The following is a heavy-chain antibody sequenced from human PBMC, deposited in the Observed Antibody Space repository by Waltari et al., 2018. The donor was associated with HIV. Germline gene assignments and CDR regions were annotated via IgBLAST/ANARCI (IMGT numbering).Heavy chain of an antibody. CDR2: IRWDSGRI. Sequence: EVQLVESGGGLVQPGRSLRLSCAASGFTFDDYAMHWVRQAPGKGLEWVSGIRWDSGRIGFAEVGKGPCTISRDNAKNSLYLQMNSLRGEDTALYYCAKSPGGVPAAMRGNNGMGVWGQGTTGTVSS. CDR1: GFTFDDYA. CDR3: AKSPGGVPAAMRGNNGMGV. V-gene: IGHV3-9*01. J-gene: IGHJ6*02. D-gene: IGHD2-2*01.